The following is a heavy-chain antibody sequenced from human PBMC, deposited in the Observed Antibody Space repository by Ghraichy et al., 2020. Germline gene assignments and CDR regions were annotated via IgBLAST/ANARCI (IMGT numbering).Heavy chain of an antibody. D-gene: IGHD6-13*01. CDR2: INHSGST. V-gene: IGHV4-34*01. Sequence: TLSLTCAVYGGSFSGYYWSWIRQPPGKGLEWIGEINHSGSTNYNPSLKSRVTISVDTSKNQFSLKLSSVTAADTAVYYCARVVKQQLPRWYFDYWGQGTLVTVSS. CDR3: ARVVKQQLPRWYFDY. J-gene: IGHJ4*02. CDR1: GGSFSGYY.